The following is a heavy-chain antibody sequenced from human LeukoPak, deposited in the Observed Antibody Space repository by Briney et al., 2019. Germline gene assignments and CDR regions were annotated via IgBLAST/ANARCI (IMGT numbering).Heavy chain of an antibody. D-gene: IGHD4-23*01. Sequence: GASVKVSCKASGGTFSSYATSWVRQAPGQGLEWMGGIIPIFGTANYAQKFQGRVTITADESTSTAYMELSSLRSEDTAVYYCARIFAPTVATPRELARGDVWGQGTTVTASS. J-gene: IGHJ6*02. CDR3: ARIFAPTVATPRELARGDV. CDR2: IIPIFGTA. V-gene: IGHV1-69*13. CDR1: GGTFSSYA.